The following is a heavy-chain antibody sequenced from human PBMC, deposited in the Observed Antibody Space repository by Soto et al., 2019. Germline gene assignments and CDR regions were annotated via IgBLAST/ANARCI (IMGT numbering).Heavy chain of an antibody. D-gene: IGHD6-6*01. CDR2: ISGSDDIT. CDR3: AKRSSSSTFDY. V-gene: IGHV3-23*01. CDR1: GFTFSSYA. J-gene: IGHJ4*02. Sequence: EVPLLESGGGLVQPGESLRLSCAASGFTFSSYAMSWVRQAPGKGLEWVSVISGSDDITYYADSVKGRFTISRDNSKNTLYLQMNSLRAEDTAVYYCAKRSSSSTFDYWGQGTLVTVSS.